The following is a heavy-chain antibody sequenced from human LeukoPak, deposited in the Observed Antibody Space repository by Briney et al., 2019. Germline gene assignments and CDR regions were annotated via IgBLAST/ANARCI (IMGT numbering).Heavy chain of an antibody. CDR1: GITFSIYS. V-gene: IGHV3-7*01. CDR2: IKQDGSEK. D-gene: IGHD4-11*01. J-gene: IGHJ4*02. CDR3: ARAAQYLFDY. Sequence: GGSLRLSCVASGITFSIYSMNWVRQAPGKGLEWVANIKQDGSEKYYVDSVKGRFTISRDNAKNSLYLQMNSLRAEDTAVYYCARAAQYLFDYWGQGTLVTVSS.